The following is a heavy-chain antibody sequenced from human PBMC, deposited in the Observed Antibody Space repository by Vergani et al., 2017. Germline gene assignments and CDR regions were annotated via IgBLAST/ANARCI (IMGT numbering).Heavy chain of an antibody. CDR2: LSASDRRT. D-gene: IGHD6-19*01. CDR3: AKVGRSEVAGTFGAFDM. CDR1: GFTFIMHA. V-gene: IGHV3-23*01. J-gene: IGHJ3*02. Sequence: EVQLLESGGDLVQPGGSLRLSCAASGFTFIMHAMSWVRQAPGKGLEWVSTLSASDRRTNYADSVKGRFTISRDNSKNTLFLHMNSLRPEDTAVYYCAKVGRSEVAGTFGAFDMWGQGTMVTVSS.